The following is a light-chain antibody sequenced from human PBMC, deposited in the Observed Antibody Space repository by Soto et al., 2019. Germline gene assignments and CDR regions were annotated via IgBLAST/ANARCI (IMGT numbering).Light chain of an antibody. J-gene: IGKJ5*01. CDR2: YAS. CDR1: QSVSNN. Sequence: EIMMTQSPATLSVSPGERATLSCRASQSVSNNLAWYHQKPGQAPRLLIYYASTRATGIPARFSGSGSGTEFTLTISSLQSEDFALYYCQQYNDWPPITFGQGTRLEIK. V-gene: IGKV3-15*01. CDR3: QQYNDWPPIT.